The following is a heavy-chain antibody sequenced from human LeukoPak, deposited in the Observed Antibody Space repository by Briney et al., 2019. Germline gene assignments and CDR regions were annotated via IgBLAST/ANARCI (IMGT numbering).Heavy chain of an antibody. J-gene: IGHJ4*02. D-gene: IGHD5-12*01. Sequence: GGSLRLSCSVSGFTFGDYAMGWVRQAPGKGLEWVGFIRNKAYGGTTEYVASVKGRFIISRDDSKSIAYLHMNSLKTEDTAVYYCTRWEATNFDCWGQGTLVTVSS. V-gene: IGHV3-49*04. CDR3: TRWEATNFDC. CDR1: GFTFGDYA. CDR2: IRNKAYGGTT.